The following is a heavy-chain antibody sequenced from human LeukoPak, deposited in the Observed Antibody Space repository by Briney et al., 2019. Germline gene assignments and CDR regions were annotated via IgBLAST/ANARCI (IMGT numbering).Heavy chain of an antibody. J-gene: IGHJ3*02. CDR2: ISAHNGNT. V-gene: IGHV1-18*01. Sequence: GASVKVSCKASGYTFTNYAISWVRQAPGQGLEWMGWISAHNGNTNYPQKFQGRVAMTTDTCTNTVYMELRSLRSDDTAVYYCARMYSSGWPLDAVDIWGQGTMVTVSS. CDR3: ARMYSSGWPLDAVDI. D-gene: IGHD6-19*01. CDR1: GYTFTNYA.